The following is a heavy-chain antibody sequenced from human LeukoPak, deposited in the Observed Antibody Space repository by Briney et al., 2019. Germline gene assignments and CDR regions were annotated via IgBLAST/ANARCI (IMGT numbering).Heavy chain of an antibody. CDR1: GGSISSGGYY. Sequence: SETLSLTCTVSGGSISSGGYYWSWIRQHPGKGLEWIGYIYYSGSTYYNPSLKSRVTISVDTSKNQFSLKLSSVTAADTAVYYCARAVPSWQQLNYYGMDVWGQGTTVTVSS. J-gene: IGHJ6*02. CDR3: ARAVPSWQQLNYYGMDV. V-gene: IGHV4-31*03. CDR2: IYYSGST. D-gene: IGHD6-13*01.